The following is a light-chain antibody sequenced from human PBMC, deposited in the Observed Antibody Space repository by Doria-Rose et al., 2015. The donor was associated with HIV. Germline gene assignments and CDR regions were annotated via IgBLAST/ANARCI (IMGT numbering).Light chain of an antibody. CDR1: QRVKSSY. Sequence: TQSPGTLSLSPGERATLSCRASQRVKSSYLAWYQQKPGQAPRLLIYDASTRATGIPDRFSGGGSGTDFTLTISGLEPEDVAVYYCQQYGTSRGTFGQGTRLEIK. J-gene: IGKJ5*01. V-gene: IGKV3-20*01. CDR2: DAS. CDR3: QQYGTSRGT.